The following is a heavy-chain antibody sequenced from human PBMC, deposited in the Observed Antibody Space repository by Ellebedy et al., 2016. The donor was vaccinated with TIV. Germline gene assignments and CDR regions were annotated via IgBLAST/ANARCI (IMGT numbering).Heavy chain of an antibody. V-gene: IGHV4-38-2*02. J-gene: IGHJ4*02. CDR3: SAAYGRVTPAY. CDR2: IYHTGST. D-gene: IGHD4-17*01. CDR1: GYSISSGYEYY. Sequence: MPGGSLRLSCTVSGYSISSGYEYYWGWIRQPPGKGLEWIGSIYHTGSTFHYPSLKSRVAISVDMSKNQFSLNLNSVTAADTAVYYCSAAYGRVTPAYWGQGTLVTVSS.